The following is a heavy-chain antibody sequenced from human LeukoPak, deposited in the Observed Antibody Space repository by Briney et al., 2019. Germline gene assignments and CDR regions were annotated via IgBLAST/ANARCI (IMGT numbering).Heavy chain of an antibody. CDR1: GCTFSNFW. CDR2: IKQDGSEK. Sequence: GGSLRLSCVASGCTFSNFWMSWVRQAPGKGLEWVAKIKQDGSEKYYVDSVKGRFTISRDNAKSSLYLQMNNQRAEDTAVYFCARDKGTVTPRGYYYYMDVWGRGTTVTVSS. D-gene: IGHD4-11*01. CDR3: ARDKGTVTPRGYYYYMDV. J-gene: IGHJ6*03. V-gene: IGHV3-7*01.